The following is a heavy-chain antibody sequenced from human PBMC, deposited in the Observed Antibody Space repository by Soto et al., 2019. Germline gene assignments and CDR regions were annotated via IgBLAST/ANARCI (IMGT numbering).Heavy chain of an antibody. D-gene: IGHD3-3*01. V-gene: IGHV4-59*08. J-gene: IGHJ4*02. CDR3: ARRDRSGYWF. CDR2: IYYSGST. Sequence: SETLSLTCTVSGGSISSYYWSWIRQPPGKGLEWIGYIYYSGSTNYNPSPKSRVTISVDTSKNQFSLKLSSVTAADTAVYYCARRDRSGYWFWGQGTLVTVSS. CDR1: GGSISSYY.